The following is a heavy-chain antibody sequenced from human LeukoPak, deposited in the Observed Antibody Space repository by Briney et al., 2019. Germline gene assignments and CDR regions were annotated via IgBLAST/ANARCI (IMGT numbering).Heavy chain of an antibody. Sequence: GGSLRLSCAASGFTFSSYSMNWVRQAPGKGLEWVSSISSRSNYIYYADSVKGRFTISRDNAKNSLDLQMNSLRAEDTAVYYCTREIIAAAVYDAFDIWGQGTMVTVSS. V-gene: IGHV3-21*01. J-gene: IGHJ3*02. CDR1: GFTFSSYS. CDR2: ISSRSNYI. D-gene: IGHD6-25*01. CDR3: TREIIAAAVYDAFDI.